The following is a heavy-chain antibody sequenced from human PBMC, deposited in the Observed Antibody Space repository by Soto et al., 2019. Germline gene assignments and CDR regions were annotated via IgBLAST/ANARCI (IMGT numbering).Heavy chain of an antibody. D-gene: IGHD6-13*01. CDR1: GGTFSSYA. CDR2: ISAYNGNT. J-gene: IGHJ4*02. Sequence: ASVKVSCKASGGTFSSYAISWVRQAPGQGLEWMGWISAYNGNTNYAQKFQGRVTMTTDTSTSTAYMELRSLRSDDTAVYYCASGPYSSSWYVAPGFDYWGQGTLVTVSS. CDR3: ASGPYSSSWYVAPGFDY. V-gene: IGHV1-18*01.